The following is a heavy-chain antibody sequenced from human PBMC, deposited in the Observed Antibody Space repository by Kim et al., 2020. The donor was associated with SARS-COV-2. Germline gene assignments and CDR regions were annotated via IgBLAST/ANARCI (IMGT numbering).Heavy chain of an antibody. Sequence: GESLKISCKGSGYSFTSYWISWVRQMPGKGLEWMGRIDPSDSYTNYSPSFQGHVTIPADKSISTAYLQWSSLKASDTAMYYCASGRIYYDILTGYSGYYYGMDVWGQGTTVTVSS. V-gene: IGHV5-10-1*01. CDR3: ASGRIYYDILTGYSGYYYGMDV. CDR1: GYSFTSYW. J-gene: IGHJ6*02. D-gene: IGHD3-9*01. CDR2: IDPSDSYT.